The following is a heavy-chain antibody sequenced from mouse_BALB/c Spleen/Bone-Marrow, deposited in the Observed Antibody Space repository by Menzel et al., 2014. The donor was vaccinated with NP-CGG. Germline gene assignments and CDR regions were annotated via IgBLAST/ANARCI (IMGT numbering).Heavy chain of an antibody. V-gene: IGHV1-20*02. CDR3: ARSGYYGSSYFDY. Sequence: EVQLQQSGPELVKPGASVKISCKASGYSFTGYFMNWVMQSHGKSLEWIGRINPYNGDTFYNQKFKGKATLTVDKSSSTAHMELRSLASEDSAVYYCARSGYYGSSYFDYWGQGTTLIVSS. J-gene: IGHJ2*01. CDR2: INPYNGDT. CDR1: GYSFTGYF. D-gene: IGHD1-1*01.